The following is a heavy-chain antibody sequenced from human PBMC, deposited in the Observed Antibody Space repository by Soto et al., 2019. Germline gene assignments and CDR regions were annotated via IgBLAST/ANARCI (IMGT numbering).Heavy chain of an antibody. CDR3: AATYCSGGSCYPIYYGMDV. V-gene: IGHV1-58*01. CDR2: IVVGSGNT. J-gene: IGHJ6*02. CDR1: GFTFTSSA. Sequence: GASVKVSFKASGFTFTSSAVQWVRQARGQRLEWIGWIVVGSGNTNYAQKFQERVTITRDMSTSTAYMELSSLRSEDTAVYYCAATYCSGGSCYPIYYGMDVWGQGTTVTVSS. D-gene: IGHD2-15*01.